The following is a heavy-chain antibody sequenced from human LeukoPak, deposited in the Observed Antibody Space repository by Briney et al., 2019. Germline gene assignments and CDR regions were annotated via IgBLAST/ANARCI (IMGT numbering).Heavy chain of an antibody. CDR3: SKDDILTGLNAFDI. CDR1: GFTFDSYA. D-gene: IGHD3-9*01. V-gene: IGHV3-23*01. J-gene: IGHJ3*02. CDR2: ISGSGFNT. Sequence: GGSLRLSCAASGFTFDSYAMNWVRQAPGKGLEWVAAISGSGFNTYYADSVKGRFTISRDNSENTLSLQMDSPRAEDTALYYCSKDDILTGLNAFDIWGQGTMVTVSS.